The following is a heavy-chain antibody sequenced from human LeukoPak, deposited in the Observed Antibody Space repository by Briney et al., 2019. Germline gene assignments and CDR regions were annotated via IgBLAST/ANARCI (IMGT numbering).Heavy chain of an antibody. J-gene: IGHJ4*02. CDR1: GGSVSSGSYY. V-gene: IGHV4-61*01. CDR2: IYYSGST. D-gene: IGHD6-19*01. CDR3: ARGEKQWLNW. Sequence: PSETLSLTCTVSGGSVSSGSYYWSWIRQPPGKGLEWIEYIYYSGSTNYNPSLKSRVTISVDTSKNQFSLQLNSVTPEDTAVYYCARGEKQWLNWWGQGTLVTVSS.